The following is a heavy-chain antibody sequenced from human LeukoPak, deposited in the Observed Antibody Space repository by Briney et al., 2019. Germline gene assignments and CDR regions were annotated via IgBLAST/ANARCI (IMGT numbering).Heavy chain of an antibody. Sequence: SETLSLTCTVSGGSISSYYWSWIRQPPGKGLEWIGYIYYSGSTNYNPSLKSRVTISVDTSKNQFSLKLSSVTAADTAVYYCARQGDSSGPSRWFDPWGQGTLVTVSS. J-gene: IGHJ5*02. D-gene: IGHD3-22*01. CDR3: ARQGDSSGPSRWFDP. V-gene: IGHV4-59*08. CDR2: IYYSGST. CDR1: GGSISSYY.